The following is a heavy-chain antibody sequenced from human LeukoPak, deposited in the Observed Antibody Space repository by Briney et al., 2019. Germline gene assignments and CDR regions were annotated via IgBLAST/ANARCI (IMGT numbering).Heavy chain of an antibody. CDR3: AKDDRWLQYND. D-gene: IGHD5-24*01. CDR2: IYSGGYT. J-gene: IGHJ4*02. Sequence: GGSLRLSCAASGFTVSSNYMSWVRQAPGKGLGWVSVIYSGGYTYYADSVKGRFTISRDNSKNTVYLQMNSLRAEDTAIYYCAKDDRWLQYNDWGQGTLVTVSS. V-gene: IGHV3-53*01. CDR1: GFTVSSNY.